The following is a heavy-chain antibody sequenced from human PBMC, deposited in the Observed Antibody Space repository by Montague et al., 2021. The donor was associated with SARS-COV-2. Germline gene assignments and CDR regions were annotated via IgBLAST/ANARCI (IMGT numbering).Heavy chain of an antibody. Sequence: SETLSLTCTVSGGSVISDTYFWSWIRQPPGKGLEWVGLIYDRGTTNNHPPFWGPVRMSSDASKNQFSLKLTSVTPADTAVYYCARAANILSGFYNHPFEYWGQGILVTVSS. CDR2: IYDRGTT. CDR1: GGSVISDTYF. V-gene: IGHV4-61*01. J-gene: IGHJ4*02. D-gene: IGHD3-9*01. CDR3: ARAANILSGFYNHPFEY.